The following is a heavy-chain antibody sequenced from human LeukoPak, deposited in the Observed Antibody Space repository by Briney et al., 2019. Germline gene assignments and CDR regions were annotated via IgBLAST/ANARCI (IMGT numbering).Heavy chain of an antibody. CDR3: ARDHSSFPFDL. J-gene: IGHJ4*02. D-gene: IGHD2-2*01. CDR2: ISDSGST. CDR1: GGSITNYN. Sequence: SETLSLTCTVSGGSITNYNWNWIRQPPGKGLEWIGYISDSGSTNYNPSLQSRVTMSIDTSKNQFSLNLSSVTAADTAVYYCARDHSSFPFDLWGQGTLVTVSS. V-gene: IGHV4-59*12.